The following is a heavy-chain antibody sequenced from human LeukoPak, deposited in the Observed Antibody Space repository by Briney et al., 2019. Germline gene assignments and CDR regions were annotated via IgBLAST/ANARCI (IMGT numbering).Heavy chain of an antibody. Sequence: AGGSLRLSCAASGFTFNSYGMSWVRQAPGKGLEWVSAIRGSGGSTYYADSVKGRFTISRDNSKNTLYLQMNSLRAEDTAVYYCAKNIYGSGSYLGYWGQGTLVTVSS. J-gene: IGHJ4*02. V-gene: IGHV3-23*01. CDR3: AKNIYGSGSYLGY. CDR2: IRGSGGST. CDR1: GFTFNSYG. D-gene: IGHD3-10*01.